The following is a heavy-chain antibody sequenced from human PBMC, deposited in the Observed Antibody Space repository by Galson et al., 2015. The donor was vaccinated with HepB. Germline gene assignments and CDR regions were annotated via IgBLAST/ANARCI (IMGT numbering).Heavy chain of an antibody. CDR1: GYSFTSYW. CDR3: ASFPPLCGGDCYSEGW. D-gene: IGHD2-21*02. V-gene: IGHV5-10-1*01. Sequence: SGAEVKKPGESLRISCKGSGYSFTSYWISWVRQMPGKGLEWMGRIDPSDSYTNYSPSFQGHVTISADKSISTAYLQWSSLKASDTAMYYCASFPPLCGGDCYSEGWWGQGTLVTVSS. J-gene: IGHJ4*02. CDR2: IDPSDSYT.